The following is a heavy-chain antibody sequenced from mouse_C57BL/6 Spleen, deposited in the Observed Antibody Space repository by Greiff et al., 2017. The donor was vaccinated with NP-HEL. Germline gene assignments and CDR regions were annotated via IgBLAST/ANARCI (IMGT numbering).Heavy chain of an antibody. CDR2: IDPSDSET. CDR1: GYTFTSYW. J-gene: IGHJ4*01. CDR3: ARGGSTMVTTSPYYAMDY. Sequence: VQLQQPGAELVRPGSSVKLSCKASGYTFTSYWMHWVKQRPIQGLEWIGNIDPSDSETHYNQKFKDKATLTVDKSSSTAYMQLSSLTSEDSAVYYCARGGSTMVTTSPYYAMDYWGQGTSVTVSS. V-gene: IGHV1-52*01. D-gene: IGHD2-2*01.